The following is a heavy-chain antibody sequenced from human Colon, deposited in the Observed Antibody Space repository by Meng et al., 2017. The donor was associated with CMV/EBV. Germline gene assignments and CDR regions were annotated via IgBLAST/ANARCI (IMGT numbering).Heavy chain of an antibody. CDR3: AKGQGILYD. J-gene: IGHJ4*02. Sequence: ESLKISCVASGFTFSDYWMSWVRQAPGKGLEWVANIKQDGSEQNYADSVKGRFTMSRDNARNSLFLQMNSLRAEDTAMYYCAKGQGILYDWGQGTLVTVSS. V-gene: IGHV3-7*01. D-gene: IGHD1-14*01. CDR1: GFTFSDYW. CDR2: IKQDGSEQ.